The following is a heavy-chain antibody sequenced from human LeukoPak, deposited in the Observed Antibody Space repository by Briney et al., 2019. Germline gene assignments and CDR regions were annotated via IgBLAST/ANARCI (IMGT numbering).Heavy chain of an antibody. CDR3: ARVGDYENSGSQPFDY. V-gene: IGHV3-21*01. Sequence: GGSLRLSCAASRFTFSSYSMNWVRQAPGKGLEWVSSISSSSSYIYYADSVKGRFTISRDNAKNSLYLQMNSLRVEDTAVYYCARVGDYENSGSQPFDYWGQGTLVTVSS. J-gene: IGHJ4*02. CDR2: ISSSSSYI. CDR1: RFTFSSYS. D-gene: IGHD3-22*01.